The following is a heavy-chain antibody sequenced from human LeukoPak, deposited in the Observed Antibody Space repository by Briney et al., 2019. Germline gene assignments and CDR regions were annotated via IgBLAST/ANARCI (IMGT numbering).Heavy chain of an antibody. D-gene: IGHD3-22*01. J-gene: IGHJ4*02. CDR3: ARHLAIYDSGGYYYERGRYYFDF. CDR1: GGSISSSSYY. CDR2: IYYSGST. Sequence: SETLSLTCTVSGGSISSSSYYWGWIRQPPGKGLEWIGTIYYSGSTYYNPSLKSRVTISVDTSKNQFSLKLSSVTAADTAVYYCARHLAIYDSGGYYYERGRYYFDFWGQGALVTVSS. V-gene: IGHV4-39*01.